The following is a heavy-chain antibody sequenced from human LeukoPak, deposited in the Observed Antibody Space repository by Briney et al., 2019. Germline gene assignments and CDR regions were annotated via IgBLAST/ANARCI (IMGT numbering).Heavy chain of an antibody. CDR1: GGSISSYY. CDR2: IFYSGSI. D-gene: IGHD1-7*01. CDR3: AGTKVGWNSNWFDP. Sequence: SETLSLTCTVSGGSISSYYWSWIRQPPGKGLEWIGYIFYSGSINYSPSLKSRVTILADTSKNQFSLKLSSVTAADTAVYYCAGTKVGWNSNWFDPWGQGTLVTVSS. V-gene: IGHV4-59*01. J-gene: IGHJ5*02.